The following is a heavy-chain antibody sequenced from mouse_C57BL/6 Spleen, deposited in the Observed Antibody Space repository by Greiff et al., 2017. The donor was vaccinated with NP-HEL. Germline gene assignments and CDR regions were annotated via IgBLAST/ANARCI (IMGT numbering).Heavy chain of an antibody. V-gene: IGHV1-50*01. CDR3: ARILLRPYWYFDV. CDR2: IDPSDSYT. Sequence: QVQLQQSGAELVKPGASVKLSCKASGYTFTSYWMQWVKQRPGQGLEWIGEIDPSDSYTNYSQEFKGKATLTVDTSSSTAYMQLSSLTSEDSAVYYCARILLRPYWYFDVWGTGTTVTVSS. CDR1: GYTFTSYW. D-gene: IGHD1-1*01. J-gene: IGHJ1*03.